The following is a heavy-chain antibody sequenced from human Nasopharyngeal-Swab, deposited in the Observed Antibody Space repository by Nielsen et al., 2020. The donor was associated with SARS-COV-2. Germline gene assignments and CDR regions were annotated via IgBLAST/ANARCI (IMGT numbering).Heavy chain of an antibody. CDR2: ISGSGGST. V-gene: IGHV3-23*01. CDR1: GFTFSSYA. J-gene: IGHJ6*03. Sequence: GESLKIFCAASGFTFSSYAMSWVRQAPGKGLEWVSAISGSGGSTYYADSVKGRFTISRDNSKNTLYLQMNSLRAEDTAVYYCAKYYGDYPYYYYYMDVWGKGTTVTVSS. D-gene: IGHD4-17*01. CDR3: AKYYGDYPYYYYYMDV.